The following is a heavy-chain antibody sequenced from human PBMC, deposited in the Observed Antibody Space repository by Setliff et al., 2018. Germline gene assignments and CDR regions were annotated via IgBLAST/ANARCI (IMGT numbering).Heavy chain of an antibody. Sequence: GASVKVSCKASGYTYTNYGITWVRQAPGQGLEWMGWINNYSFKANYPQKFLGRVTMTTDTSTSTAYMELKSLRSDDTAVYYCARFSFYVSSGYYYAPDYWGQGTLVTVSS. V-gene: IGHV1-18*01. CDR2: INNYSFKA. J-gene: IGHJ4*02. D-gene: IGHD3-22*01. CDR1: GYTYTNYG. CDR3: ARFSFYVSSGYYYAPDY.